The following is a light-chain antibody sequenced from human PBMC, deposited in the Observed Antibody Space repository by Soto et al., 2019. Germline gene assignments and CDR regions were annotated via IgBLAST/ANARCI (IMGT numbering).Light chain of an antibody. CDR3: QQDDSFPVT. CDR1: QGIGRW. CDR2: AAS. J-gene: IGKJ5*01. V-gene: IGKV1D-12*01. Sequence: DVQMTQYPSSVSASVGDRVTITCRASQGIGRWLAWYQQRPGKAPRFLIYAASSLQGGDPSRFSGSGSATHFTLTITNLQPEDFATYFCQQDDSFPVTFGQGTRLEMK.